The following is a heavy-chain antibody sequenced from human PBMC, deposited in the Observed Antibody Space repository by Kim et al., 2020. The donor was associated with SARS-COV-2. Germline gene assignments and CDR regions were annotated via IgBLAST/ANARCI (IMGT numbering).Heavy chain of an antibody. CDR3: ARPSSISFIVVFFNAF. CDR2: IYYSGST. CDR1: GGSISSCAYY. D-gene: IGHD3-22*01. V-gene: IGHV4-31*01. J-gene: IGHJ3*01. Sequence: SETLSLTCTVSGGSISSCAYYWSCLRPHPGLGLVWIGYIYYSGSTYSNPSLNSLVTISVDTSKNLFSLMLSSLTASATAFYYCARPSSISFIVVFFNAF.